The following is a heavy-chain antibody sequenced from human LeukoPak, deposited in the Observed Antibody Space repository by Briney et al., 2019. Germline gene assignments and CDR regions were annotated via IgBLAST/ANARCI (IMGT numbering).Heavy chain of an antibody. Sequence: QPGGSLRLSCAASGFTFSNYAMSWVRQAPGKGLEWVSAISGSGGSTYYAGSVKGRFTISRDNSKNTLYLQMNSLRAEDTAVYYCAQDQGITGTTYLNYWGQGTLVTVSS. V-gene: IGHV3-23*01. D-gene: IGHD1-20*01. CDR1: GFTFSNYA. CDR2: ISGSGGST. CDR3: AQDQGITGTTYLNY. J-gene: IGHJ4*02.